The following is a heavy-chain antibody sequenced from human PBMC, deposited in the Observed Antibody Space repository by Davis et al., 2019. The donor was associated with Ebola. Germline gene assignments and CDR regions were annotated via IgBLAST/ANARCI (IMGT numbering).Heavy chain of an antibody. CDR3: ARVGDFQGVY. CDR1: GGAVTSGGFF. V-gene: IGHV4-61*08. D-gene: IGHD3-16*01. CDR2: IYSSGNS. J-gene: IGHJ4*02. Sequence: PSETLSLTCTVSGGAVTSGGFFWAWIRQTPGKGLEWIGYIYSSGNSNFNPSLKSRVTISRDTSKNHFSLTLSSVTAADTAVYYCARVGDFQGVYWGRGTLVTVSS.